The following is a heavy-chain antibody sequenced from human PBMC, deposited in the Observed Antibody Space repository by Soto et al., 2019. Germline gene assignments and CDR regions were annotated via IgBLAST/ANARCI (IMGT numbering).Heavy chain of an antibody. Sequence: EVQLLESGGGLVQPGASLRLSCAASGFTFSSYAMSWVRQAPGKGLEWVSTISISGSGGGTYYADSVKGRFTISRDNSKNTLFLQMNSLRAEDTALYYCAKARGYSYGYDFDYWGQGTLVTVSS. D-gene: IGHD5-18*01. CDR2: ISGSGGGT. CDR1: GFTFSSYA. J-gene: IGHJ4*02. CDR3: AKARGYSYGYDFDY. V-gene: IGHV3-23*01.